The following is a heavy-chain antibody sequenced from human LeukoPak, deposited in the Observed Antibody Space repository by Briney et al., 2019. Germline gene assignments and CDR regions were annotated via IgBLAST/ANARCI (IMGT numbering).Heavy chain of an antibody. Sequence: SETLSLTCTVSGGSISSYYWSWIRQPPGKGLEWIGYIYYSGSTNYNPSLKSRVTISVDTSKNQFSLKLSSVTAADTAVYYRARDAGRRPVYRGWFDPWGQGTLVTVSS. J-gene: IGHJ5*02. CDR2: IYYSGST. D-gene: IGHD2/OR15-2a*01. V-gene: IGHV4-59*01. CDR1: GGSISSYY. CDR3: ARDAGRRPVYRGWFDP.